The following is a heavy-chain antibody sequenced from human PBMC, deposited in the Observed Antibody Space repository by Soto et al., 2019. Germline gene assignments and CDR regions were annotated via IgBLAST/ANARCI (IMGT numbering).Heavy chain of an antibody. Sequence: GGSLRLSCAASGFTFSSYSMNWVRQAPGKGLEWVSSISSSSSYIYYADSVKGRFTISRDNAKNSLYLQMNSLRAEDTAVYYCAGGGGFLEWLPLSPNDYWGQGTLVTVSS. V-gene: IGHV3-21*01. CDR2: ISSSSSYI. CDR3: AGGGGFLEWLPLSPNDY. CDR1: GFTFSSYS. J-gene: IGHJ4*02. D-gene: IGHD3-3*01.